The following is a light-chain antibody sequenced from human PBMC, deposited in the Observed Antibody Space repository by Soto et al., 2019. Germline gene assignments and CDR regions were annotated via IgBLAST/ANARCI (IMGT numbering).Light chain of an antibody. CDR3: GQFVSSPPRT. CDR2: GVS. Sequence: IVLTQSPGTLSLSPGERATLSCRASQSFGDTFLSWYQQKPGLAPRLLIYGVSNRATGIPDRFSGSGSGTDFILTISRLEPEDFALYYCGQFVSSPPRTFGQGTKVDIK. J-gene: IGKJ1*01. V-gene: IGKV3-20*01. CDR1: QSFGDTF.